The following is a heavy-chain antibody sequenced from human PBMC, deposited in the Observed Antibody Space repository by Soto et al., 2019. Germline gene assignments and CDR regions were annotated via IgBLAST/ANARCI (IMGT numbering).Heavy chain of an antibody. CDR3: ARGSSWSYFDY. CDR1: GYTFTSYA. V-gene: IGHV1-3*04. CDR2: INTAKDNT. D-gene: IGHD6-13*01. Sequence: ASVKVSCKASGYTFTSYAIHWVRQAPGQRLEWMGWINTAKDNTKYSQKFQGRVTITRDTSASIVYMELSSLRSEDTAVYYCARGSSWSYFDYWGKGPLVTVSS. J-gene: IGHJ4*02.